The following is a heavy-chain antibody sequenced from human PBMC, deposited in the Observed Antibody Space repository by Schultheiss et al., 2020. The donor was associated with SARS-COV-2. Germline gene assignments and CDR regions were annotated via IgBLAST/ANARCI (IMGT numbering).Heavy chain of an antibody. CDR2: IIPIFGTA. CDR3: ASRYYDSGWFDP. D-gene: IGHD3-22*01. J-gene: IGHJ5*02. V-gene: IGHV1-69*05. CDR1: GGTFSSYA. Sequence: SVKVSCKASGGTFSSYAISWVRQAPGQGLEWMGGIIPIFGTANYAQKFQGRVTMTTDTSTSTAYMELSRLRSEDTAVYYCASRYYDSGWFDPWGQGTLVTVSS.